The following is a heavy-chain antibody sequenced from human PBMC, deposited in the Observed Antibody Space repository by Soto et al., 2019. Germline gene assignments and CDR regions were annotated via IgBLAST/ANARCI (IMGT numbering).Heavy chain of an antibody. J-gene: IGHJ4*02. CDR1: GFTFSGST. CDR2: IRNKANSYAT. V-gene: IGHV3-73*01. CDR3: TRQESYGSAPE. D-gene: IGHD3-10*01. Sequence: PGGSLRLSCAASGFTFSGSTMHWVRQASGKGLKWVGRIRNKANSYATAYAASVEGRFTISRDDSKNTAYLEMNSLKTDDTAVYYCTRQESYGSAPEWGQGTLVTVSS.